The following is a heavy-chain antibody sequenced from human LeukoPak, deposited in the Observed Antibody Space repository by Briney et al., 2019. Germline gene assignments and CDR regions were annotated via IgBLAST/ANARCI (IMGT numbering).Heavy chain of an antibody. CDR1: GGSFSGYY. CDR3: AAPGLLRGVIDY. CDR2: INHSGST. Sequence: PSETLSLTCAVYGGSFSGYYWSWIRQPPGKGLEWIGEINHSGSTNYNPSLKSRVTISVDTSKNQFSLKLSSVTAADTAVYYCAAPGLLRGVIDYWGQGTLVTVSS. J-gene: IGHJ4*02. V-gene: IGHV4-34*01.